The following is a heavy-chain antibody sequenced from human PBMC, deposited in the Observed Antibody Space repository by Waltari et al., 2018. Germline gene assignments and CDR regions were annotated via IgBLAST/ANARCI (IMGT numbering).Heavy chain of an antibody. D-gene: IGHD3-22*01. J-gene: IGHJ5*02. CDR2: IYHSGST. CDR1: GYSISSGYY. V-gene: IGHV4-38-2*01. Sequence: QVQLQESGPGLVKPSETLSLTCAVSGYSISSGYYWGWIRQPPGQGLEWIGSIYHSGSTYYNPSLKSRVTISVDTSKNQFSLKLSSVTAADTAVYYCARGQNYYDSSGYYYPNWFDPWGQGTLVTVSS. CDR3: ARGQNYYDSSGYYYPNWFDP.